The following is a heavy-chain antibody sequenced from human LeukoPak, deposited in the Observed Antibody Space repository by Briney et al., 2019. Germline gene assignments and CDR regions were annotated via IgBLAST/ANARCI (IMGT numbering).Heavy chain of an antibody. CDR2: INPSGGST. V-gene: IGHV1-46*01. CDR1: GYTLTSYY. Sequence: ASVKVSCKASGYTLTSYYMHWVRQAPGQGLEWMGIINPSGGSTSYAQKFQGRVTMTRDTSTSTVYMELSSLSSEDTAVYYCARDGLRGYDYWGQGTLVTVSS. J-gene: IGHJ4*02. CDR3: ARDGLRGYDY. D-gene: IGHD4-23*01.